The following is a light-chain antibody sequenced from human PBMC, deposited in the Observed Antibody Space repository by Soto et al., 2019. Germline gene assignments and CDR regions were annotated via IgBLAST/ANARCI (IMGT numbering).Light chain of an antibody. J-gene: IGLJ1*01. CDR2: DVS. Sequence: QSALTQPASVSGSPGQSITISCTGTSSDVGGYNYVSWYQQHPGKAPKLMIYDVSNRSSGVSNRFSGSKSGNTASLTISGLQAEDEGDYYCSSYTSSSTLDVFGTGTKVTVL. V-gene: IGLV2-14*03. CDR3: SSYTSSSTLDV. CDR1: SSDVGGYNY.